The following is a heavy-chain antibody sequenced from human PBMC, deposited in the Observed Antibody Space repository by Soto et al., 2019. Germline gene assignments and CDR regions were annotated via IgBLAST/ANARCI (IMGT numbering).Heavy chain of an antibody. J-gene: IGHJ6*02. CDR1: GFTFSNAW. V-gene: IGHV3-15*07. CDR2: IKSKTDGGTT. D-gene: IGHD3-10*01. CDR3: TTNSFTMVRGVIIFHSYYYYYGMDV. Sequence: PGGSLRLSCAASGFTFSNAWMNWVRQAPGKGLEWVGRIKSKTDGGTTDYAAPVKGRFTISRDDSKNTLYLQMNSLKTEDTAVYYCTTNSFTMVRGVIIFHSYYYYYGMDVWGQGTTVTVSS.